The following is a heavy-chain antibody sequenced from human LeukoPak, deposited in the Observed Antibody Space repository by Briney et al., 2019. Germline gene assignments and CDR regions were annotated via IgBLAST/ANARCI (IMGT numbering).Heavy chain of an antibody. CDR2: IYYSGTT. V-gene: IGHV4-59*01. J-gene: IGHJ6*02. Sequence: PSETLSLTCSVSGVSISTYYWIWIRQPPGKGLEWIGFIYYSGTTKYNPSLKSRVTISVDTSKNQFSLKLSSVTAADTAVYYCTGSYDSRGYYYYGMDVWGQGTTVTVSS. CDR1: GVSISTYY. CDR3: TGSYDSRGYYYYGMDV. D-gene: IGHD3-22*01.